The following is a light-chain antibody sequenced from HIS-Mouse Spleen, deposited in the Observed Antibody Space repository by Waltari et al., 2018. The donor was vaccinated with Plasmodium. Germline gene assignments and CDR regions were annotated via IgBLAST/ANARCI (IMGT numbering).Light chain of an antibody. V-gene: IGLV1-47*01. J-gene: IGLJ7*02. CDR2: RNN. CDR1: SSNIGSNY. Sequence: QSVLTQPPSASGTPGQRVPISCSGSSSNIGSNYVYWYQQLPGTAPKPLIYRNNQRPSGVPDRFSGSKSGTSASLAISGLRSEDEADYYCAAWDDSLSGPVFGGGTQLTAL. CDR3: AAWDDSLSGPV.